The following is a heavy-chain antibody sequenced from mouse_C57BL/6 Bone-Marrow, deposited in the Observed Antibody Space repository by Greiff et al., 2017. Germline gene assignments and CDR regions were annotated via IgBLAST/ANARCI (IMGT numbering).Heavy chain of an antibody. CDR1: GFNIKDDY. D-gene: IGHD1-1*01. CDR2: IDPENGDT. J-gene: IGHJ3*01. Sequence: EVQLQQSGAELVRPGASVKLSCTASGFNIKDDYMHWVKQRPEQGLEWIGWIDPENGDTEYASKFQGKATITADTSSNTAYLQLSSLTSEDTAVYYCTGVVLRYWFAYWGQGTLVTVSA. V-gene: IGHV14-4*01. CDR3: TGVVLRYWFAY.